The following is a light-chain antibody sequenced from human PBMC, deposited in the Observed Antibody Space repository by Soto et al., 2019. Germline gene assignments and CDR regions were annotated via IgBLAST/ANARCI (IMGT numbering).Light chain of an antibody. Sequence: ELVLTHAPGTLPVCTEETSPLSCRASQSVSSNLAWYQQKPGQAPRLLIYGGSSRATGIPVRFSGSGSETDFTLTITRLEPEDFAVYYCQQYSSSRTFGQGTKVDIK. CDR2: GGS. CDR1: QSVSSN. V-gene: IGKV3-20*01. CDR3: QQYSSSRT. J-gene: IGKJ1*01.